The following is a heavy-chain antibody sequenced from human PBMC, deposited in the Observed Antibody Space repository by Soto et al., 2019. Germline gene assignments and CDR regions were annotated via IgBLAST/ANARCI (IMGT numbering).Heavy chain of an antibody. J-gene: IGHJ4*02. CDR2: IYYSGST. V-gene: IGHV4-31*02. CDR3: ARWQEYSYGYGVPYYFDY. CDR1: GGSFSGYY. D-gene: IGHD5-18*01. Sequence: PSETLSLTCAVYGGSFSGYYWSWIRQHPGKGLEWIGYIYYSGSTYYNPSLKSRVTISVDTSKNQFSLKLSSVTAADTAVYYCARWQEYSYGYGVPYYFDYWGQGTLVTVSS.